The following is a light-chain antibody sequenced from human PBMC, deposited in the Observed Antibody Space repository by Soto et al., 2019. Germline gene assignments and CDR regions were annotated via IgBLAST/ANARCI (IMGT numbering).Light chain of an antibody. CDR3: QLYGGSPECT. CDR2: GAS. CDR1: QNVDSSS. Sequence: EIVLTQSPGTLSLSPGERATLSCRASQNVDSSSLAWYQQTPGQAPRLLIYGASSRATGIPDRFSGSGSGTDFTLTISRLEHEAFALYYCQLYGGSPECTFGKGTKVEIK. J-gene: IGKJ1*01. V-gene: IGKV3-20*01.